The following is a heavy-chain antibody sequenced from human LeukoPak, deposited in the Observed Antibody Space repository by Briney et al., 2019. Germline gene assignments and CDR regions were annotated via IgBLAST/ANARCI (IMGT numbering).Heavy chain of an antibody. CDR2: INHSGST. CDR3: SRLAKGIAVY. CDR1: GDSFRGYY. D-gene: IGHD6-19*01. J-gene: IGHJ4*02. Sequence: SETLSLTCAVYGDSFRGYYWSWLRQPPGKGVEWVGEINHSGSTNYNPSLKSRVNISEDTSKKQCSLKRRYVTAAGTAVYYRSRLAKGIAVYWGQGTLVTVSS. V-gene: IGHV4-34*01.